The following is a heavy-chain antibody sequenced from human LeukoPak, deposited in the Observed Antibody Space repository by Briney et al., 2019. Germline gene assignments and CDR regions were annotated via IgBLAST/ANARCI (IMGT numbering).Heavy chain of an antibody. J-gene: IGHJ5*02. Sequence: ASVKVSCTASGYTFTSYAMHWVRQAPGQRLEWMGWINAGNGNTKYSQKFQGRVTITRDTSASTAYMELSSLRSEDTAVYYCARAYNSGYSYGSIWFDPWGRGTLVTVSS. CDR3: ARAYNSGYSYGSIWFDP. V-gene: IGHV1-3*01. D-gene: IGHD5-18*01. CDR1: GYTFTSYA. CDR2: INAGNGNT.